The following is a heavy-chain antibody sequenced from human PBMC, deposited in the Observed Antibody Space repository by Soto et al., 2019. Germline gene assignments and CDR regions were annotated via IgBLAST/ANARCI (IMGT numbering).Heavy chain of an antibody. D-gene: IGHD3-22*01. J-gene: IGHJ3*02. Sequence: SGGSLRLSCAASGFTFSSYDMHWVRQATGKGLEWVSAIGTAGDTYYPGSVKGRSTISRENAKNSLYLQMNSLRAEDTAVYYCARVYYYDSSAAFDIWGQGTMVTVSS. CDR3: ARVYYYDSSAAFDI. CDR2: IGTAGDT. V-gene: IGHV3-13*01. CDR1: GFTFSSYD.